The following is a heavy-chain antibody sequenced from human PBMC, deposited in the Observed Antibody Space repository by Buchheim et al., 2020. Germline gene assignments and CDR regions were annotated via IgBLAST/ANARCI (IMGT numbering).Heavy chain of an antibody. CDR1: GGSISSGGYS. Sequence: QPQLQESGSGLVKPSQTLSLTCAVSGGSISSGGYSWSWIRQPPGKGLEWIGYIYHSGSTYYNPSLKSRVTISVDRSKNQFSLKLSSVTAADTAVYYCARGGGYSGYDFDYWGQGTL. J-gene: IGHJ4*02. CDR3: ARGGGYSGYDFDY. V-gene: IGHV4-30-2*01. CDR2: IYHSGST. D-gene: IGHD5-12*01.